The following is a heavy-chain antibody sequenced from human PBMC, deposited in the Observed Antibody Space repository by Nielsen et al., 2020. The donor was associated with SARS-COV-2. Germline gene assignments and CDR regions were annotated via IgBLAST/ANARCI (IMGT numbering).Heavy chain of an antibody. J-gene: IGHJ4*02. CDR2: ISGSGGST. D-gene: IGHD7-27*01. V-gene: IGHV3-23*01. CDR1: GFSFSSNA. CDR3: AKDRDLGTIDY. Sequence: GESPNLYCAASGFSFSSNAMSRVRQAPGKGLAWVSAISGSGGSTYYADSVKGRFTISRDNSKNTLYLQMNSLRAEDTAVYYCAKDRDLGTIDYWGQGTLVTVSS.